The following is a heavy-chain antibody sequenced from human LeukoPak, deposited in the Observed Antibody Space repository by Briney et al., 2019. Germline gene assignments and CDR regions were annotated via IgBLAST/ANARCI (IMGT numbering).Heavy chain of an antibody. D-gene: IGHD1-7*01. V-gene: IGHV3-53*01. CDR1: GFTVSSNY. Sequence: PGGSLRLSCAASGFTVSSNYMSWVRQAPGKGLEWVSVIYSGGSTYYADSVKGRFTISRDNSKSTLYLQMNSLRAEDTAVYYCARAVTGTTRVNDYWGQGTLVTVSS. J-gene: IGHJ4*02. CDR3: ARAVTGTTRVNDY. CDR2: IYSGGST.